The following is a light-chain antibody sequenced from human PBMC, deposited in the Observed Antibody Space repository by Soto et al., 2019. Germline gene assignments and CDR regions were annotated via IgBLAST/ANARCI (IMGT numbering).Light chain of an antibody. J-gene: IGLJ3*02. CDR2: DVT. V-gene: IGLV2-8*01. CDR1: SSDVGGYNY. CDR3: NSYAGSDNYVL. Sequence: QSALTQPPSASGSPGQSVTISCTGTSSDVGGYNYVSWYQQHPGKAPKLIIYDVTKRPSGVPDRFSGSKSGNTAFLTVSGLQAEDEADYFCNSYAGSDNYVLFGGGTKVTVL.